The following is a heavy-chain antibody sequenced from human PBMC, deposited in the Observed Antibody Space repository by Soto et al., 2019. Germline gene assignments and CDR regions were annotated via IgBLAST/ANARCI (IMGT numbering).Heavy chain of an antibody. V-gene: IGHV1-69*13. J-gene: IGHJ6*02. CDR3: ATLEFYDYDILTGYRSGYYYVMDV. Sequence: GASVKVSCKASGGTFSSYAISWVRQAPGQGVEWMGGISPIFGTANYAQKFQGRVTITADESTSTAYIELSSLRSEDTAVYYCATLEFYDYDILTGYRSGYYYVMDVWGQGTTVTVS. CDR1: GGTFSSYA. D-gene: IGHD3-9*01. CDR2: ISPIFGTA.